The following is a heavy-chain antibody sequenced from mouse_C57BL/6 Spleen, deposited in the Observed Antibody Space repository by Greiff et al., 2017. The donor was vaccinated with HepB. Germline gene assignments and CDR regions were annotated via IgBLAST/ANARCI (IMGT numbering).Heavy chain of an antibody. V-gene: IGHV5-17*01. D-gene: IGHD1-1*01. CDR3: ASGTTGDY. Sequence: EVNVVESGGGLVKPGGSLKLSCAASGFTFSDYGMHWVRQAPEKGLEWVAYISSGSSTIYYADTVKGRFTISRDNAKNTLFLQMTSLRSEETAMYYCASGTTGDYWGQGTTLTVSS. CDR2: ISSGSSTI. CDR1: GFTFSDYG. J-gene: IGHJ2*01.